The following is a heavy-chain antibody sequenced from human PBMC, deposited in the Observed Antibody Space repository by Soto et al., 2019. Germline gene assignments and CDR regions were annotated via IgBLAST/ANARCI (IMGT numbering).Heavy chain of an antibody. Sequence: EVRLVQTGGGLNQPGGSQRLSCAVSGFSVRDNYMFWVRQAPGKGLEWVSLIYSGGGTDYGDSVQGRFTISRDNSKNTLFLQMNSLRVEDTAVYYCARKTDSAGDGDFWGQGTLVTVSS. V-gene: IGHV3-53*02. CDR2: IYSGGGT. D-gene: IGHD2-21*01. CDR3: ARKTDSAGDGDF. CDR1: GFSVRDNY. J-gene: IGHJ4*02.